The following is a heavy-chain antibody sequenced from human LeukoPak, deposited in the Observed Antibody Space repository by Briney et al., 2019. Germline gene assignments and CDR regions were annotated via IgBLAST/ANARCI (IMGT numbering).Heavy chain of an antibody. Sequence: SQTLSLTCVISGDSVSSNTAAWNWIRQSPSRGLEWLGRTYYRSKWYNDYAVSVKSRITINPVTSKNQFSLQLNSVTPDDTAVYYCARGPGGGGAFDIWGQGTMVTVSS. CDR1: GDSVSSNTAA. CDR2: TYYRSKWYN. V-gene: IGHV6-1*01. D-gene: IGHD3-10*01. CDR3: ARGPGGGGAFDI. J-gene: IGHJ3*02.